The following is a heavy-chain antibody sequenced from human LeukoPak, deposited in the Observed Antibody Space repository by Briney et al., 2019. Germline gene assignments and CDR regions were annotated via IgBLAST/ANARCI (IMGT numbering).Heavy chain of an antibody. V-gene: IGHV4-59*08. CDR3: ARHGSGSYYAY. CDR1: GGSISSYY. Sequence: SETLSLTCTVSGGSISSYYWSWIRQPPGKGLEWIGYIYYSGSTNYNPSLKSRVTISVDTSKNQFSLKLSSVTAADTAVYYCARHGSGSYYAYWGQGTLATVSS. D-gene: IGHD1-26*01. CDR2: IYYSGST. J-gene: IGHJ4*02.